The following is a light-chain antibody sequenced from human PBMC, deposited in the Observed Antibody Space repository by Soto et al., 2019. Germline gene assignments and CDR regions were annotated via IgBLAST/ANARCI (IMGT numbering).Light chain of an antibody. Sequence: QSVLTQPPSASGTPGQRVTISCSGSSSNIGSNTVNWYQQLPGTAPKLLIYTNYQRPSGVPDRFSGSKSGTLASLAISGLQSEDEADYYCATWDDSLTGSVVFGGGTKMTVL. J-gene: IGLJ2*01. CDR1: SSNIGSNT. V-gene: IGLV1-44*01. CDR2: TNY. CDR3: ATWDDSLTGSVV.